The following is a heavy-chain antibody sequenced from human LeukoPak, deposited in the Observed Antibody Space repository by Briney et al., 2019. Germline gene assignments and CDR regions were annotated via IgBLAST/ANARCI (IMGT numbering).Heavy chain of an antibody. CDR3: AREYCSSTSCYLSDYYYGMDV. Sequence: PGGSLRLSCAASGFTFSSYSMNWVRQAPGKGLEWVSSITSSSSYIYYADSVKGRFTISRDNAKNSLYLQMNSLRAEDTAVYYCAREYCSSTSCYLSDYYYGMDVWGKGTTVTVSS. J-gene: IGHJ6*04. D-gene: IGHD2-2*01. CDR2: ITSSSSYI. V-gene: IGHV3-21*01. CDR1: GFTFSSYS.